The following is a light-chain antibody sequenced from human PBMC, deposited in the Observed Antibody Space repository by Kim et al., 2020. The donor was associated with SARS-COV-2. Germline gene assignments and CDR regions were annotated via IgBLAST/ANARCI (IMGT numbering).Light chain of an antibody. CDR2: SAS. V-gene: IGKV1-39*01. CDR1: QSIKNY. Sequence: DIQMTQSPSSLSASVGDRVTITCRASQSIKNYVNWYQQKQGKAPNLLISSASTLQSQVPSRFSGSGSGTDFTLTISSLQPEDFAIYYCQQSFSSPITIGHGTRLEIK. J-gene: IGKJ5*01. CDR3: QQSFSSPIT.